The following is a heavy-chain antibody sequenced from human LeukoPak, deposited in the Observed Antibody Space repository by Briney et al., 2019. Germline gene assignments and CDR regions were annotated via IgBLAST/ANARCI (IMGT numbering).Heavy chain of an antibody. CDR1: GGSIRNYY. CDR3: ARAIVAYSTVWYHPFDY. J-gene: IGHJ4*02. CDR2: IDYSGRT. D-gene: IGHD6-19*01. V-gene: IGHV4-59*01. Sequence: PSETLSLTCSVSGGSIRNYYWTWIRQSPGKGLEWIGNIDYSGRTNYSPSLKSRVTILVDTSKNQFSLKVSSVTAADTAVYFCARAIVAYSTVWYHPFDYWGQGTLVTVSS.